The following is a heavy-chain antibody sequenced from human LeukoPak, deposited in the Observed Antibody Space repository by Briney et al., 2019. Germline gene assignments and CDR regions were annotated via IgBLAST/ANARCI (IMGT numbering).Heavy chain of an antibody. Sequence: PGGSLRLSCVASGFTFGNYDMSWVRQAPGKGLEWVSDINWNGGSTGYADSVKGRFTISRDNAKNSLYLQMNSLRAEDTALYYCARIDTYYYDSSGYYSAFDIWGQGTIVTVSS. V-gene: IGHV3-20*04. CDR1: GFTFGNYD. D-gene: IGHD3-22*01. CDR3: ARIDTYYYDSSGYYSAFDI. J-gene: IGHJ3*02. CDR2: INWNGGST.